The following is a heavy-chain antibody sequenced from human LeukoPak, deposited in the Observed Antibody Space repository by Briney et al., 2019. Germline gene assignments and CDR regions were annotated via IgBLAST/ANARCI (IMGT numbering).Heavy chain of an antibody. Sequence: SETLSLTCAVSGYSISSGYYWGWIRQPPGKGLEWIGSIYHSGSTYYNPSLKSRVTISLDTSKTQSSLKLSSVTAADTAVYYCARRIFGVVIILSSMGAFDIWGQGTMVTVSS. CDR3: ARRIFGVVIILSSMGAFDI. V-gene: IGHV4-38-2*01. D-gene: IGHD3-3*01. CDR1: GYSISSGYY. J-gene: IGHJ3*02. CDR2: IYHSGST.